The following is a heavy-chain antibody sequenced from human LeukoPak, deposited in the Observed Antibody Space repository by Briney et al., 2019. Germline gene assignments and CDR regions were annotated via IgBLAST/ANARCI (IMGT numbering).Heavy chain of an antibody. J-gene: IGHJ4*02. CDR1: GFTFSDYY. CDR3: AAWDYYDSSGYRDDY. CDR2: ISYDGSNK. D-gene: IGHD3-22*01. V-gene: IGHV3-30*03. Sequence: GGSLRLSCAASGFTFSDYYMSWIRQAPGKGLEWVAVISYDGSNKYYADSVKGRFTISRDNSKNTLYLQMNSLRAEDTAVYYCAAWDYYDSSGYRDDYWGQGTLVTVSS.